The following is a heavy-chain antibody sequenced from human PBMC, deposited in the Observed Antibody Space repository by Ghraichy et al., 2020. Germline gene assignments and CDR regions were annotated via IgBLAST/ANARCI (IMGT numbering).Heavy chain of an antibody. CDR1: GFSLSTSGVG. J-gene: IGHJ3*02. D-gene: IGHD3-16*01. CDR3: AHGGMITFGGVSDAFDI. V-gene: IGHV2-5*02. CDR2: IYWDDDK. Sequence: SGPTLVKPTQTLTLTCTFSGFSLSTSGVGVGWIRQPPGKALEWLALIYWDDDKRYSPSLKSRLTITKDTSKNQVVLTMTNMDPVDTATYYCAHGGMITFGGVSDAFDIWGQGTMVTVSS.